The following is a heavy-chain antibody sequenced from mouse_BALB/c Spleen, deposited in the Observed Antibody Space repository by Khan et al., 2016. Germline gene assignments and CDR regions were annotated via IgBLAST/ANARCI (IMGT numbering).Heavy chain of an antibody. J-gene: IGHJ1*01. CDR3: ARDDWAYWYFDV. V-gene: IGHV2-9*02. CDR2: IWAGGST. D-gene: IGHD4-1*01. Sequence: QMQLKESGPGLVAPSQSLSITCTVSGFSLTSYGVHWVRQPPGKGLEWLGVIWAGGSTNYNSALMSRLSISKDNSKSQVFLKMNSLQTDDTAMYYCARDDWAYWYFDVWGAGTTVTVSS. CDR1: GFSLTSYG.